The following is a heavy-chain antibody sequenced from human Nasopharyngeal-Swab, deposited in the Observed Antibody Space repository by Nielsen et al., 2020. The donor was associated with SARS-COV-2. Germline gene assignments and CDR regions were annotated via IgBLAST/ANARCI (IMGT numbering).Heavy chain of an antibody. J-gene: IGHJ6*02. CDR3: ARDGLDYDFWSAYFMDV. V-gene: IGHV3-30*04. CDR1: GFSFSSYA. D-gene: IGHD3-3*01. Sequence: GESLKISCAASGFSFSSYAMHWVRQAPGKGLEWVAVISYDGSNKYYADSVKGRFTISRDNSKNTLHLQMNSLSAEDTAVYYCARDGLDYDFWSAYFMDVWGQGTTVTVSS. CDR2: ISYDGSNK.